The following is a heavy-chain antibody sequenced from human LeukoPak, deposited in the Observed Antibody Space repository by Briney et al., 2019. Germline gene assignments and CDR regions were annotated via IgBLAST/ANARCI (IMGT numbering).Heavy chain of an antibody. D-gene: IGHD6-19*01. J-gene: IGHJ4*02. CDR3: ARDTVAVARCDY. CDR1: GGSISSSSYY. Sequence: SETPSLTCTVSGGSISSSSYYWGWIRQPPGKGLEWIGSIYYSGSTYYNPSLKSRVTISVDTSKNQFSLKLRSVTAADTAVYYCARDTVAVARCDYWGQGTLVTVSS. V-gene: IGHV4-39*07. CDR2: IYYSGST.